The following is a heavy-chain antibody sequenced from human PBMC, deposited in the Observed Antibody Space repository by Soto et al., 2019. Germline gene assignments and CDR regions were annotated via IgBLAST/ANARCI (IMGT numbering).Heavy chain of an antibody. J-gene: IGHJ5*02. CDR1: GGSLSNYY. CDR2: IYYTGST. D-gene: IGHD3-16*02. CDR3: ARGGLYVWGSSRSSENWFDP. V-gene: IGHV4-59*01. Sequence: PSETLSLTCTVSGGSLSNYYWGWIRQPPGKRPEWIGNIYYTGSTDYNPSLKSRVTISVDRSTNQFSLDLNSVTAADTAVYYCARGGLYVWGSSRSSENWFDPWGQGTLVTVPQ.